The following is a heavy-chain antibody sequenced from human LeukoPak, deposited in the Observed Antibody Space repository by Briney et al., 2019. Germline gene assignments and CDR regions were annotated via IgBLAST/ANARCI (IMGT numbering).Heavy chain of an antibody. D-gene: IGHD3-10*01. CDR1: GFTFDDYA. CDR3: AKDIQEFYGTGPFDY. CDR2: ISWNSGSI. Sequence: GGSLRLSCAASGFTFDDYAMRWVRQAPGKGLEWVSGISWNSGSIGYADSVKGRFTISRDNAKNSLYLQMNSLRAEDTALYYCAKDIQEFYGTGPFDYWGQGTLVTVSS. J-gene: IGHJ4*02. V-gene: IGHV3-9*01.